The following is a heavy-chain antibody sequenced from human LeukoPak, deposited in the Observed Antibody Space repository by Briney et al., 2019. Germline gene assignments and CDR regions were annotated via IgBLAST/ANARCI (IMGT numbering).Heavy chain of an antibody. V-gene: IGHV4-39*07. Sequence: PSETLSLTCTVSGGSISSSSYYWGWIRQPPGKGLEWIGSIYYSGSTYYNPSLKSRVTISVDTSKNQFSLKLSSVTAAGTAVYYCARGEAAAAADWYFDLWGRGTLVTVSS. CDR2: IYYSGST. D-gene: IGHD6-13*01. CDR3: ARGEAAAAADWYFDL. CDR1: GGSISSSSYY. J-gene: IGHJ2*01.